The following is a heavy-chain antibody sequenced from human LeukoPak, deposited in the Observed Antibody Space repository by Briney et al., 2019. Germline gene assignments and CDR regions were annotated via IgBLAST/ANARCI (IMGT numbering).Heavy chain of an antibody. CDR3: ARQLYGSGSYYNLHDY. CDR1: GGSISSSSYY. CDR2: IYYSGST. J-gene: IGHJ4*02. V-gene: IGHV4-39*01. D-gene: IGHD3-10*01. Sequence: SETLSLTCTVSGGSISSSSYYWGWIRQPPGKGLEWIGSIYYSGSTYYNPSLKSRVTISVDTSKNQFSLKLSSVTAADTAVYYCARQLYGSGSYYNLHDYWGQGTLVTVSS.